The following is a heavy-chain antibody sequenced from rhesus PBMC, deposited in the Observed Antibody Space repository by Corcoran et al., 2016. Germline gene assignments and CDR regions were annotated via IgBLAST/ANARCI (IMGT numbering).Heavy chain of an antibody. J-gene: IGHJ6*01. CDR2: IYGGRRRT. CDR1: GASISSNY. CDR3: ARGGGSSYSQLPYGLDS. V-gene: IGHV4-147*01. Sequence: QVQLQESGPGLVKPSETLPLTCAVSGASISSNYWSWIRQPSGKGLEWLGDIYGGRRRTSSNPSLKSRVTISKATYKNQFSRKLSSVTAADTTVYYCARGGGSSYSQLPYGLDSWGQGVVVTVSS. D-gene: IGHD6-43*01.